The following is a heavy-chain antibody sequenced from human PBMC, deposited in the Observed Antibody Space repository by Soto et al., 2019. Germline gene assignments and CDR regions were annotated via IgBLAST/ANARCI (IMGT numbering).Heavy chain of an antibody. CDR1: GWSFSGYY. J-gene: IGHJ4*02. Sequence: SETLSLTCAVYGWSFSGYYWSWIRQPPGKGLEWIGEINHSGSTNYNPSLKSRVTISVDTSKNQFSLKLSSVTAADTAVYYCARAPRRFWSGYYDFDYWGQGTLVTVSS. D-gene: IGHD3-3*01. CDR3: ARAPRRFWSGYYDFDY. CDR2: INHSGST. V-gene: IGHV4-34*01.